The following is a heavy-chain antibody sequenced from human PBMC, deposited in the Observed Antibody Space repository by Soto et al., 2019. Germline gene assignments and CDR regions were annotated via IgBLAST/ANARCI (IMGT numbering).Heavy chain of an antibody. V-gene: IGHV4-61*01. CDR1: GGSVSRGSYY. CDR3: ARVYCSGGSCYPDY. D-gene: IGHD2-15*01. J-gene: IGHJ4*02. CDR2: IYYSGST. Sequence: SETLSLTCTVSGGSVSRGSYYWSWIRQPPGKGLEWIGYIYYSGSTNYNPSLKSRVTISVDTSKNQFSLKLSSVTAADTAVYYCARVYCSGGSCYPDYWGQGTLVTVSS.